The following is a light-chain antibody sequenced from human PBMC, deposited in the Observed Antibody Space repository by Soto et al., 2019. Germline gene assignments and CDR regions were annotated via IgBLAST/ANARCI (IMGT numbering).Light chain of an antibody. V-gene: IGKV2-28*01. J-gene: IGKJ5*01. Sequence: DIVMTQSPSALSVTPGDPASISCRSSQSLLYSNGYNSLDWYLXKQGQSPRLXIYLGFNRASGVPDRFSASGSGTEFTMEITGVEAEDVGIYYCMQGLQTPITFGQGTRLEIK. CDR2: LGF. CDR1: QSLLYSNGYNS. CDR3: MQGLQTPIT.